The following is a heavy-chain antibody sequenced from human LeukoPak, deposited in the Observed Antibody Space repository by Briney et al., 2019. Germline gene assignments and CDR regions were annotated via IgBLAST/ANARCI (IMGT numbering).Heavy chain of an antibody. CDR2: IYHSGST. V-gene: IGHV4-38-2*02. D-gene: IGHD3-22*01. CDR3: ARDKSPYYYDSSGQNWFDP. J-gene: IGHJ5*02. Sequence: SETLSLTCAVSGYSISRGYYWGWIRQPPGKGLEWIGSIYHSGSTYYNPSLKRRVTISVDTSKNQFSLKLRSVTAADTAVYYCARDKSPYYYDSSGQNWFDPWGQGTLVTVSS. CDR1: GYSISRGYY.